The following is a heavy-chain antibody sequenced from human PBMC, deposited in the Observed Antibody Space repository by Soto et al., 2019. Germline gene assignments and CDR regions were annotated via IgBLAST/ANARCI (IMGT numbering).Heavy chain of an antibody. Sequence: GGSLRLSCAASGFTFSSYGMHWVRQAPGKRLEWVAVIWYDGSNKYYADSVKGRFTISRDNSKNTLYLQMNSLRAEDTAVYYCAREEGIAAAGGYYYYYYMDVWGKGTTVTVSS. J-gene: IGHJ6*03. CDR1: GFTFSSYG. CDR3: AREEGIAAAGGYYYYYYMDV. V-gene: IGHV3-33*01. D-gene: IGHD6-13*01. CDR2: IWYDGSNK.